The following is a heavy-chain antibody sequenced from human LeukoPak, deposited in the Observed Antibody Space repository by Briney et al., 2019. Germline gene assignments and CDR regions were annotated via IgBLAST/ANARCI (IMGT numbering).Heavy chain of an antibody. J-gene: IGHJ4*02. CDR2: ISSSSSYI. CDR1: GFTFSSYG. CDR3: AKDLSSSWYPYYFDY. Sequence: GGSLRLSCAASGFTFSSYGVNWVRQAPGKGLEWVSSISSSSSYIYYSDSVKGRFTISRDNAKNSLYLQMNSLRAEDTAVYYCAKDLSSSWYPYYFDYWGQGTLVTVSS. D-gene: IGHD6-13*01. V-gene: IGHV3-21*04.